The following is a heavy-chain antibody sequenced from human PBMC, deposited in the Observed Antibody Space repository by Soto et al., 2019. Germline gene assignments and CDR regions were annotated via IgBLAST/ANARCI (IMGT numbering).Heavy chain of an antibody. J-gene: IGHJ6*03. CDR1: GYTFTSYG. CDR3: ARAPVYDYIWGSYPLGGNYYYYYMDV. D-gene: IGHD3-16*02. CDR2: ISAYNGNT. Sequence: QVQLVQSGAEVKKPGASVKVSCKASGYTFTSYGISWVRQAPGQGLEWMGWISAYNGNTNYAQKLQGRVTMTTDTSTSTAYMELRSLRSDDTAVYYCARAPVYDYIWGSYPLGGNYYYYYMDVWGKGTTVTVSS. V-gene: IGHV1-18*01.